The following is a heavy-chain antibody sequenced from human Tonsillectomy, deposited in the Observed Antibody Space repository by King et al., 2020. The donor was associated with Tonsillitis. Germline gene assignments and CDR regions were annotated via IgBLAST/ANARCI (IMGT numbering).Heavy chain of an antibody. CDR1: GFTFSSYG. CDR3: AKDIPQGAFDM. V-gene: IGHV3-30*18. CDR2: ISYDGSTK. Sequence: QLVQSGGGVVQPGRSLRLSCAASGFTFSSYGMHWVRQAPGKGLEWVAVISYDGSTKYYADSVKGRFTISRDNSKNTVYLQMNSLRPEDTAVYYCAKDIPQGAFDMWGQGTIVTVAS. J-gene: IGHJ3*02.